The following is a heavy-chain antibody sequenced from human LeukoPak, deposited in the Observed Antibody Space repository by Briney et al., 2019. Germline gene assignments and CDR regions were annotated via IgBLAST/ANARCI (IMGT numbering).Heavy chain of an antibody. CDR1: GYTFTSYV. V-gene: IGHV1-18*01. Sequence: ASVKVSCKASGYTFTSYVISWVRQAPGQGLEWMGWISAYNGNTNYAQKLQGRVTMTTDISTSTAYMELRSLRSDDTAVYYCARDTTVAGTMMLGYWGQGTLVTVSS. CDR3: ARDTTVAGTMMLGY. J-gene: IGHJ4*02. CDR2: ISAYNGNT. D-gene: IGHD6-19*01.